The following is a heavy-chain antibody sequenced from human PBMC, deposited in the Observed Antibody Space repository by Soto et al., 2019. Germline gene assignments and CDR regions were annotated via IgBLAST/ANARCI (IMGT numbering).Heavy chain of an antibody. V-gene: IGHV3-23*01. Sequence: GGSLRLSCVASGFTFSNYAMSWVRQAPGKGLEWVSGTSGSGGSTYCAVSVKGRFAISRDNSKNTLYLQMNSLRAEDTAVYYCARAPIYYYDSSGLNWFDSWGQGTPVTVSS. D-gene: IGHD3-22*01. CDR3: ARAPIYYYDSSGLNWFDS. J-gene: IGHJ5*01. CDR1: GFTFSNYA. CDR2: TSGSGGST.